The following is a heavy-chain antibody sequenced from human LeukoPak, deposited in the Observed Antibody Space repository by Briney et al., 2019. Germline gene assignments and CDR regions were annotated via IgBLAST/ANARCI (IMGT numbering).Heavy chain of an antibody. V-gene: IGHV3-21*06. CDR3: ARDSYVSASGRRNWFDL. D-gene: IGHD3-10*01. Sequence: GGSLRLSCAAPGFGLSSYYMPWVRQAPGKGLEWVASISSGRNFINYADSVRGRFTISRDNAKNSVYLQMNSLRVEDTAIYYCARDSYVSASGRRNWFDLWGQGTLVTVSS. CDR1: GFGLSSYY. CDR2: ISSGRNFI. J-gene: IGHJ5*02.